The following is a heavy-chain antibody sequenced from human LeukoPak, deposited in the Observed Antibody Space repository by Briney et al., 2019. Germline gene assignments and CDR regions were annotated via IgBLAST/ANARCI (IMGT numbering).Heavy chain of an antibody. CDR3: ARGHYYGMDV. Sequence: QTGGSLSLSCAASGFIFSNYWMHWVRQAPGKGLVWVSPINSDGSTTSYADSVKGRFTISRDNAENTLYLQMNSLRPEDTAVYYCARGHYYGMDVWGQGPAATLTS. J-gene: IGHJ6*02. CDR1: GFIFSNYW. V-gene: IGHV3-74*01. CDR2: INSDGSTT.